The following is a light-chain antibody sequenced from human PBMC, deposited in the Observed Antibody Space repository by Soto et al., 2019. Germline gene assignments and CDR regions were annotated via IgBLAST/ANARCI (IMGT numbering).Light chain of an antibody. CDR2: GVS. J-gene: IGLJ2*01. CDR3: NSYASVNSPVL. V-gene: IGLV2-14*03. CDR1: SSDVVGYNY. Sequence: QSALTQPASLSGSPGQSITISCTGTSSDVVGYNYVSCYQQHPGKAPRLMIYGVSNRPLGVSYRFSGSKSGNTASLTISGLQSEDEAYYYCNSYASVNSPVLFGGGTKLTVL.